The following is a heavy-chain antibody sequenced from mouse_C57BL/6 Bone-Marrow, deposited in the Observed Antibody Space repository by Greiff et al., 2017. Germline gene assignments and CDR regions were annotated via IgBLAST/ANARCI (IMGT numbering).Heavy chain of an antibody. CDR1: GYTFTSYW. Sequence: VQLQQPGTELVKPGASVKLSCKASGYTFTSYWMHWVKQRPGQGLEWIGNINPSNGGTNYNEKFKSKATLTVDKSSSTAYMQLSSLTSEDSAVXYGARSPPYDDGSDYAMDYWGQGTAVTVSS. CDR2: INPSNGGT. D-gene: IGHD1-1*01. J-gene: IGHJ4*01. CDR3: ARSPPYDDGSDYAMDY. V-gene: IGHV1-53*01.